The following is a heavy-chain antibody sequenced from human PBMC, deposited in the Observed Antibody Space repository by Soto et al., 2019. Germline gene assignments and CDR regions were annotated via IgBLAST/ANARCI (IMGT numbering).Heavy chain of an antibody. J-gene: IGHJ5*02. Sequence: GGSLRLSCAASGFTFSSYGMHWVRQAPGKGLEWVAVISYDGSNKYYADSVKGRFTISRDNSKNTLYLQMNSLRAEDTAVYYCAKDEEEMATIISGWFDPWGQGTLVTVSS. CDR3: AKDEEEMATIISGWFDP. D-gene: IGHD5-12*01. CDR1: GFTFSSYG. V-gene: IGHV3-30*18. CDR2: ISYDGSNK.